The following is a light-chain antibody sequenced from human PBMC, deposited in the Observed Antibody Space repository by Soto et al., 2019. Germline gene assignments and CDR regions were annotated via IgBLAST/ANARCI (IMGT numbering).Light chain of an antibody. CDR2: EVS. Sequence: QSALTQPASVSGSPGQSITISCTGTRSDVGGYNYVSWYQRHPGKAPKLMIFEVSNRPSGVSNRFSGSKSGNTASLTISGLQAEDEADYYCSSFTSSSTLYVFGTGTKVTVL. J-gene: IGLJ1*01. CDR1: RSDVGGYNY. CDR3: SSFTSSSTLYV. V-gene: IGLV2-14*01.